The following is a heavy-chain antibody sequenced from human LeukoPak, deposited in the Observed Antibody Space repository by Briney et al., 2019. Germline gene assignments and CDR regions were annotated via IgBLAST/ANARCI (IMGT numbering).Heavy chain of an antibody. CDR3: TTEFLQDYFVD. Sequence: GGSLRLSCAASGCIFSRFWMSWLRQAPGKGLECIGRVKTKIVGETTDYTAPVQGRFPVSRHDSKNTLHLQMNSLKTEQTAMYFCTTEFLQDYFVDWGQGTPVTVSS. CDR2: VKTKIVGETT. V-gene: IGHV3-15*01. CDR1: GCIFSRFW. J-gene: IGHJ4*02.